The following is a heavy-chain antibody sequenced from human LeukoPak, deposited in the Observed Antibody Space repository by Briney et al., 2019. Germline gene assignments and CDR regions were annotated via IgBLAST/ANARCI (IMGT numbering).Heavy chain of an antibody. Sequence: PGGSLRLSCAASGFTVSTNYMSWVRQAPGKGLEWVSVIYTGGSTSFSDSVKGRFTISRDNSKNTLYLQMNSLRAEDTAVYYCASLKMLHAGGLFDPWGQGTLVTVSS. CDR3: ASLKMLHAGGLFDP. D-gene: IGHD3-10*01. CDR2: IYTGGST. J-gene: IGHJ5*02. V-gene: IGHV3-53*01. CDR1: GFTVSTNY.